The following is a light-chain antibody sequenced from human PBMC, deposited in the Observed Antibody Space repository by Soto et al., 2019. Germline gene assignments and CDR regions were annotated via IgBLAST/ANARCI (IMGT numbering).Light chain of an antibody. CDR2: EVS. J-gene: IGLJ3*02. V-gene: IGLV2-14*01. CDR1: SSDVAGYNY. Sequence: QSALTQPASVSGSPGQSITISCTGTSSDVAGYNYVSWFQHHPGKAPKLMIYEVSNRPSGVSNRFSGSKSGNTASLTISGLQADDEADYYCSSYTTSSTLVFGGGTKVTVL. CDR3: SSYTTSSTLV.